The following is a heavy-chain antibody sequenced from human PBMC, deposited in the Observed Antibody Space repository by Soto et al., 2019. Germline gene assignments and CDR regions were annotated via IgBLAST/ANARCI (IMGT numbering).Heavy chain of an antibody. V-gene: IGHV3-30-3*01. CDR3: ARDIRGWSGSLDPYFDY. D-gene: IGHD1-26*01. CDR2: ISYDGSNK. J-gene: IGHJ4*02. CDR1: GFTFSSYA. Sequence: QVQLVESGGGVVQPGRSLRLSCAASGFTFSSYAMHWVRQAPGKGLEWVAVISYDGSNKYYADSVKGRFTISRDNSKNTLYLQMNSLRAEDTAVYYCARDIRGWSGSLDPYFDYWGQGTLVTVSS.